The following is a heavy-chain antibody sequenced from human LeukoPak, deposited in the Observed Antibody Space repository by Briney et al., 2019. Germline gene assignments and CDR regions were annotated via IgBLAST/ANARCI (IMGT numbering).Heavy chain of an antibody. CDR2: ISGSGGST. J-gene: IGHJ4*02. CDR1: GFTFSSYA. Sequence: GGSLRLSCAASGFTFSSYAMSWVRQAPGKGLEWVSAISGSGGSTYYADSVKGRFTISRDNSKNTLYLQMNSLRAEDTAVYYCAKLSGYDFWSGYSYYFDYWGQGTLVTVSS. V-gene: IGHV3-23*01. D-gene: IGHD3-3*01. CDR3: AKLSGYDFWSGYSYYFDY.